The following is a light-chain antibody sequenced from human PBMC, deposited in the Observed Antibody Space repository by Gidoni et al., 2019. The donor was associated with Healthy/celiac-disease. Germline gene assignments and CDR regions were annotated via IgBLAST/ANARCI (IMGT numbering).Light chain of an antibody. J-gene: IGKJ3*01. Sequence: DIQITQSPSSLSASVVDRVTITCRASQRISSYLNWYQQKPGKAPKLLIYAASSLQSGVPSRFSGSGSGTDFTLTISSLQPEDFATYYCQQSYSTPRGITFGPGTKVDIK. CDR1: QRISSY. V-gene: IGKV1-39*01. CDR2: AAS. CDR3: QQSYSTPRGIT.